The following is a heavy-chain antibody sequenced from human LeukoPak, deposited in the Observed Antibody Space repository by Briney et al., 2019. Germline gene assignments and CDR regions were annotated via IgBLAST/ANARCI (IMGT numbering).Heavy chain of an antibody. CDR2: IYPGDSDT. J-gene: IGHJ4*02. Sequence: TGESLKISCKGSGYSFTSYWIGWVRQMPGKGLEWMGIIYPGDSDTRYSPSFQGQVTISADKSISTAYLQWSSLKASDTAMYYCARVAGRWMFQLYYFDYWGQGTLVTVSS. CDR3: ARVAGRWMFQLYYFDY. CDR1: GYSFTSYW. D-gene: IGHD6-19*01. V-gene: IGHV5-51*01.